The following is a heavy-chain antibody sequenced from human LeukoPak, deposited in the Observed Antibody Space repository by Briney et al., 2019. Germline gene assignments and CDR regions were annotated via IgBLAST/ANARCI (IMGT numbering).Heavy chain of an antibody. CDR2: ISNGGDHK. CDR3: AKVISSYSSFDSY. CDR1: GITFNNFG. V-gene: IGHV3-23*01. Sequence: GGSQRLSCAASGITFNNFGMRWVRQAPGKGLEWVSSISNGGDHKFYADSVRGRFTISRDNSKNTLYLQMDSLRAEDTAVYYCAKVISSYSSFDSYWGQGTLVTVSS. J-gene: IGHJ4*02. D-gene: IGHD5-12*01.